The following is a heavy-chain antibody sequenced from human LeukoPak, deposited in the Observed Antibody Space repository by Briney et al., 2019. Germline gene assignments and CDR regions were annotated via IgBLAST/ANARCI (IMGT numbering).Heavy chain of an antibody. Sequence: GSLRLSCVASGFTFNTYGMNWVRQAPGKGLEWVSAVSGSGSTTYYARSVKGRFTVSRDNSKNTLYLQMNSLRVDDTAVYYCAKSLDYGGNRARLDFWGQGTLVTASS. V-gene: IGHV3-23*01. J-gene: IGHJ4*02. D-gene: IGHD4-23*01. CDR3: AKSLDYGGNRARLDF. CDR1: GFTFNTYG. CDR2: VSGSGSTT.